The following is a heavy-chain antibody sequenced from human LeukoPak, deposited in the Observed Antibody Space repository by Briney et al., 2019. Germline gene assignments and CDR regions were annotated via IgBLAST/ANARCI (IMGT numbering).Heavy chain of an antibody. D-gene: IGHD3-16*01. V-gene: IGHV2-5*02. CDR1: GFSLTSSGVG. J-gene: IGHJ4*02. CDR3: VHIRGITPGNTDF. CDR2: IYWDDDK. Sequence: SGPALVKPTETLTLTCTFSGFSLTSSGVGVGWIRQPPGKALEWLAIIYWDDDKRYSPSLRPRLTITKDTPKNQVLLTMTNMDPVDTATYFCVHIRGITPGNTDFWGQGTLVTVSS.